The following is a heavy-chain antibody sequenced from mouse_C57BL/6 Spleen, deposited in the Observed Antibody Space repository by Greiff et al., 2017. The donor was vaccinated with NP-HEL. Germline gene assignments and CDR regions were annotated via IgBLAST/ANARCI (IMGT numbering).Heavy chain of an antibody. J-gene: IGHJ1*03. CDR3: ARAGSSSGYFDV. V-gene: IGHV5-17*01. D-gene: IGHD1-1*01. Sequence: VQLKESGGGLVKPGGSLKLSCAASGFTFSDYGMHWVRQAPEKGLEWVAYISSGSSTIYYADTVKGRFTISRDNAKNTLFLQMTSLRSEDTAMYYCARAGSSSGYFDVWGTGTTVTVSS. CDR1: GFTFSDYG. CDR2: ISSGSSTI.